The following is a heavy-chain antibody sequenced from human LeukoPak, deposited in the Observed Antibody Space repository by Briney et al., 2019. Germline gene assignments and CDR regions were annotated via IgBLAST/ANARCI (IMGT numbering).Heavy chain of an antibody. D-gene: IGHD6-19*01. V-gene: IGHV4-59*08. CDR3: ARHLISGWYGLSGPFDY. CDR1: GGSISSYY. CDR2: IYYSGST. Sequence: SGTLSLTCTVSGGSISSYYWSWIRQPPGKGLEWIGYIYYSGSTNYNPSLKSRVTISVDTSKNQFSLKLSSVTAADTAVYYCARHLISGWYGLSGPFDYWGQGTLVTVSS. J-gene: IGHJ4*02.